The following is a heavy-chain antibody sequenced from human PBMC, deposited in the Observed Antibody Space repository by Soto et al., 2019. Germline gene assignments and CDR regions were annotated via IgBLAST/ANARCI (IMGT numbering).Heavy chain of an antibody. V-gene: IGHV4-59*01. Sequence: PSETLSLTCTVSGGSISSYYCSWIRQPPGKGLEWIGYIYYSGSTNYNPSLKSRVTISVDTSKNQFSLKLSSVTAADTAVYYCARDKRGAGMDVWGQGTTVTVSS. CDR1: GGSISSYY. CDR3: ARDKRGAGMDV. CDR2: IYYSGST. J-gene: IGHJ6*02.